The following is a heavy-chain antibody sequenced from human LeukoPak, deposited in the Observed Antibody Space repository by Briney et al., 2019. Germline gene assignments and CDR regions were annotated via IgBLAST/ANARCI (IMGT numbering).Heavy chain of an antibody. Sequence: GGSLRLSCVASGFSFNNYAMNWVRQAPGKGLEWVAVISYDGSNKYYADSVKGRFTISRDNSKNTLYLQMNSLRAEDTAVYYCARLPSSGWSVRTREYYYYGMDVWGQGTTVTVSS. CDR2: ISYDGSNK. J-gene: IGHJ6*02. D-gene: IGHD6-19*01. CDR3: ARLPSSGWSVRTREYYYYGMDV. CDR1: GFSFNNYA. V-gene: IGHV3-30*04.